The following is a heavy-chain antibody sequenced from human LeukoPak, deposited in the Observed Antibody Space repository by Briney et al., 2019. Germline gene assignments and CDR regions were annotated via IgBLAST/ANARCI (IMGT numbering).Heavy chain of an antibody. Sequence: GESLKISCKGSGYHFTSYWIGWVRRMPGKGLEWMGIIYPGDSHPRYSPSFQGHVTISADKSVATAYLELSSREASDTAMYYCARHEYSGYGLTDLDYWGQGTLVTVSS. CDR1: GYHFTSYW. CDR2: IYPGDSHP. J-gene: IGHJ4*02. D-gene: IGHD5-12*01. V-gene: IGHV5-51*01. CDR3: ARHEYSGYGLTDLDY.